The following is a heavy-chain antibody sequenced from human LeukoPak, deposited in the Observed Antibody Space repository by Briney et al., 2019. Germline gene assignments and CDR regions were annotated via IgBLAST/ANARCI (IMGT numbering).Heavy chain of an antibody. CDR1: GYTFTSYG. CDR2: ISAYNGNA. J-gene: IGHJ4*02. CDR3: ARDLPHEDYDSSGKFDY. Sequence: RASVKVSCKASGYTFTSYGISWVRQAPGQGLEWMGWISAYNGNANYAQKLQGRVTMTTDTSTSTAYMELRSLRSDDTAVYYCARDLPHEDYDSSGKFDYWGQGTLVTVSS. D-gene: IGHD3-22*01. V-gene: IGHV1-18*01.